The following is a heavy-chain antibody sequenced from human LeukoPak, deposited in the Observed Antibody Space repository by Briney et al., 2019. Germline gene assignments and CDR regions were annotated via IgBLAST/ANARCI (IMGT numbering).Heavy chain of an antibody. Sequence: SGGSLILSCAASGCTFSSYGMQWVRQAPGKGLEWVAVIWFDGSNTYYADSVKGRFTISRDNSKNTLYLQMNSLRAEDTGVYYCARGDYYDSSGYSQYFQHWGQGTLVTVSS. CDR2: IWFDGSNT. V-gene: IGHV3-33*01. D-gene: IGHD3-22*01. CDR1: GCTFSSYG. CDR3: ARGDYYDSSGYSQYFQH. J-gene: IGHJ1*01.